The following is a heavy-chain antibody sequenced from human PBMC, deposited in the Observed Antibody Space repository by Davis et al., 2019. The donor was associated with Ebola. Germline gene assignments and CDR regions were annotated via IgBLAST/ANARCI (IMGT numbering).Heavy chain of an antibody. Sequence: ASVKVSCKASGYTFTSYGISWVRQAPGQGLEWMGWISAYNGNTNYAQKLQGRVTMTTDTSTSTAYMELRSLRSDDTAVYYCARDRGMIAAAGTVDYWGQGTLVTVSS. CDR3: ARDRGMIAAAGTVDY. CDR2: ISAYNGNT. J-gene: IGHJ4*02. V-gene: IGHV1-18*01. CDR1: GYTFTSYG. D-gene: IGHD6-13*01.